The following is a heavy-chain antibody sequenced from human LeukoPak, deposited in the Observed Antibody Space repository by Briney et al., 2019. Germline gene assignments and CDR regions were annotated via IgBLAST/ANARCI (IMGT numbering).Heavy chain of an antibody. CDR1: GGSISSYY. Sequence: SETLSLTCTVSGGSISSYYWSWLRQPPGKGLEWIGYIYYSGSTNYNPSLKSRVTISVDTSKNQFSLKPSSVTAADTAVYYCARGYCSGGSCYAYNFDHWGQGTLVTVSS. J-gene: IGHJ4*02. V-gene: IGHV4-59*01. CDR2: IYYSGST. CDR3: ARGYCSGGSCYAYNFDH. D-gene: IGHD2-15*01.